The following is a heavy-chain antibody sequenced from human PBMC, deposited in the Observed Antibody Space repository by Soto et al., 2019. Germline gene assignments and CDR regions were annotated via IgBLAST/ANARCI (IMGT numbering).Heavy chain of an antibody. Sequence: GGSLRLSCAASGFTFSSYAMHWVRQAPGKGLKWVAVISYDGSNKYYADSVKGRFTISRDNSKNTLYLQMNSLRAEDTAVYYCTTDSYITVTPVRLDYWGHGTLVTVSS. V-gene: IGHV3-30-3*01. J-gene: IGHJ4*01. CDR3: TTDSYITVTPVRLDY. CDR1: GFTFSSYA. D-gene: IGHD4-4*01. CDR2: ISYDGSNK.